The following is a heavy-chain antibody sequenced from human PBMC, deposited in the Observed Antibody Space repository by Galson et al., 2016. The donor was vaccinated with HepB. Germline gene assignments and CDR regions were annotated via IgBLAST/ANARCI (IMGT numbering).Heavy chain of an antibody. CDR3: ARDRDARPYDY. Sequence: SLRLSCAASGFTFNIFAMHWVRQAPGKGLEWVAAVSYDGYFADSVKGRFTISRDNSKNTLYLQMNSLRAEDTAIYYCARDRDARPYDYWGQGTLVIVSS. J-gene: IGHJ4*02. CDR2: VSYDG. V-gene: IGHV3-30*03. D-gene: IGHD5-24*01. CDR1: GFTFNIFA.